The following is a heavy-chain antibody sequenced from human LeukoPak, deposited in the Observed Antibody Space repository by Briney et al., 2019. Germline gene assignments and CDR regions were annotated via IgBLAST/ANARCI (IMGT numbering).Heavy chain of an antibody. V-gene: IGHV4-34*01. CDR2: INHSGST. CDR3: GRGAAFRIGRPYYFDH. J-gene: IGHJ4*01. CDR1: GGSFSGYY. D-gene: IGHD1-26*01. Sequence: PSETLSLTCVVYGGSFSGYYWTWIRQSPGKGLEWIGEINHSGSTNYNPSLKSRVTVSVDTSKRQFSLKLNSVTAADTAVYYCGRGAAFRIGRPYYFDHGGHGTLVTVSS.